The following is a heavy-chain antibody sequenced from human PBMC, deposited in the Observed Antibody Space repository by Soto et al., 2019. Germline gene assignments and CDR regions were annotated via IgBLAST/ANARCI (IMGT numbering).Heavy chain of an antibody. CDR2: ISYDGSNK. J-gene: IGHJ4*02. CDR1: GFTFSSYG. Sequence: QVQLVESGGGVVQPGRSLRLSCAASGFTFSSYGMHWVRQAPGKGLEWVAVISYDGSNKYYADSVKGRFTISRDNSKNTLYLQMNSLRAEDTAVYYCAKSMGGIGYWGQGILVTVSS. V-gene: IGHV3-30*18. CDR3: AKSMGGIGY. D-gene: IGHD1-26*01.